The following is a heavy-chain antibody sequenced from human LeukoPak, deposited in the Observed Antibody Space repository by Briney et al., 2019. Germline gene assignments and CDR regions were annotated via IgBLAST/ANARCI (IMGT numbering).Heavy chain of an antibody. D-gene: IGHD6-19*01. CDR2: IYYSGST. CDR1: GGSISSSSYY. J-gene: IGHJ4*02. CDR3: ARIHSSGWYDY. Sequence: SETLSLTCTVSGGSISSSSYYWGWIRQPPGKGLEWIGSIYYSGSTYYNPSLKSRVTISVDTSKNQFSLKLSSVTAADTAVYYCARIHSSGWYDYWGRGTLVTVSS. V-gene: IGHV4-39*01.